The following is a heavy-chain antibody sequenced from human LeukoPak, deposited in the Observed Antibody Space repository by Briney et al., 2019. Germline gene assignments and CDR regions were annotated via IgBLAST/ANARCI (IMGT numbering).Heavy chain of an antibody. J-gene: IGHJ4*02. CDR2: ISGSGGST. V-gene: IGHV3-23*01. D-gene: IGHD2-2*02. CDR3: AREVVPAAIGAFDY. CDR1: GFTFSSYA. Sequence: GGSLRLSCAASGFTFSSYAMSWVRQAPGKGLEWVSAISGSGGSTYYADSVKGRFTISRDNAKNSLYLQMNSLRAEDTAVYYCAREVVPAAIGAFDYWGQGTLVTVSS.